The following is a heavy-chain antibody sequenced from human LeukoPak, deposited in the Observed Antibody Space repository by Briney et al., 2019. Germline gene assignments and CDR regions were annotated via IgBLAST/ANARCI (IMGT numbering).Heavy chain of an antibody. CDR3: ARENVAARPDY. D-gene: IGHD6-6*01. Sequence: GGSLRLSCAASEANFTKFWVHWVRQAPGKGLEWVSAISSSSSSYIYYADSVKGRFTISRDNAKNSLYLQMNSLRAEDTAVYYCARENVAARPDYWGQGTLVTVSS. CDR1: EANFTKFW. V-gene: IGHV3-21*01. J-gene: IGHJ4*02. CDR2: ISSSSSSYI.